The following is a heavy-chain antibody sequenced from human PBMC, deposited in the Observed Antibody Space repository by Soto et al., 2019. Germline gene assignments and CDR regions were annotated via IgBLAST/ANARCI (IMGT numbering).Heavy chain of an antibody. CDR2: ISGSGGST. CDR1: GFRFSSYA. V-gene: IGHV3-23*01. CDR3: AKGSEYSRPRAKFDY. D-gene: IGHD6-6*01. Sequence: GGSLRLSCAASGFRFSSYAMSWVRQAPGKGLEWVSAISGSGGSTYYADSVKGRFTISRDNSKNTLYLQMNSLRAEDTAVYYCAKGSEYSRPRAKFDYWGQGTLVTVSS. J-gene: IGHJ4*02.